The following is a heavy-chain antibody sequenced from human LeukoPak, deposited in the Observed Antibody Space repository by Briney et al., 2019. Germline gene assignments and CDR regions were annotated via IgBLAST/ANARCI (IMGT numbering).Heavy chain of an antibody. CDR2: IYYSGST. CDR1: GGSISSYY. CDR3: ARGLSVAVPAASNWFDP. Sequence: PSKTLSLTCTVSGGSISSYYWSWIRQPPGKGLEWIGYIYYSGSTNYNPSLKSRVTISVDTSKNQFSLELGSVTAADTAVYYCARGLSVAVPAASNWFDPWGQGALVTVSS. J-gene: IGHJ5*02. D-gene: IGHD2-2*01. V-gene: IGHV4-59*08.